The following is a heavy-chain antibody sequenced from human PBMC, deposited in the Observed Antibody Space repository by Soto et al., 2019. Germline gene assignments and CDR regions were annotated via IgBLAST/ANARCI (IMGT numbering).Heavy chain of an antibody. CDR1: GFTFSSYA. J-gene: IGHJ4*02. V-gene: IGHV3-23*01. CDR2: ISGSGGST. Sequence: GGSLRLSCAASGFTFSSYAMSWVRQAPGKGLEWVSAISGSGGSTYYADSVKGRFTISRDNSKNTLYLQMNSLRAEDTAVYYCAKATLSYDYIWGSYRQDDEGYFDYWGQGTLVTVSS. CDR3: AKATLSYDYIWGSYRQDDEGYFDY. D-gene: IGHD3-16*02.